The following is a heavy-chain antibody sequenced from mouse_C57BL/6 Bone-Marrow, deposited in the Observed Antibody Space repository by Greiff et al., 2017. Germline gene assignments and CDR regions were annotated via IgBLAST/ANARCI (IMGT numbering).Heavy chain of an antibody. Sequence: QVQLQQSGPGLVQPSQSLSITCTVSGFSLTSYGVYWVRQSPGKGLEWLGAIWSGGSTDYNAAFMSRLSITEDNSKSQVFFKINSLQADDTAIYYCAIITTVVATRSMGAMDYWGQGTSVTVSS. J-gene: IGHJ4*01. CDR2: IWSGGST. CDR3: AIITTVVATRSMGAMDY. CDR1: GFSLTSYG. D-gene: IGHD1-1*01. V-gene: IGHV2-5*01.